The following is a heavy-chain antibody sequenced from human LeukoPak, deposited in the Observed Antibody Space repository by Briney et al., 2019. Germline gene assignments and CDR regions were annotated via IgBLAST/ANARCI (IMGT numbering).Heavy chain of an antibody. V-gene: IGHV4-4*07. CDR3: ARRIASAGTAGFDF. J-gene: IGHJ4*02. Sequence: PSETLSLTCTASGGSISSYYWSWIRQPAGKGLEWIGRIYSTGSTNYNPSLKSRVTMSVDTSKNQFSLRLRSVTAADTAVYYCARRIASAGTAGFDFWGQGALVTVSS. CDR2: IYSTGST. CDR1: GGSISSYY. D-gene: IGHD6-13*01.